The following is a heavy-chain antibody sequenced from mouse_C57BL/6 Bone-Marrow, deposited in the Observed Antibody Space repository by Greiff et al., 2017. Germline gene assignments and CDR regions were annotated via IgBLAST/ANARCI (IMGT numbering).Heavy chain of an antibody. D-gene: IGHD1-1*01. Sequence: VQLQQSGPELVKPGASVKLSCKASGYTFTSYDINWVKQRPGQGLEWIGWIYPRDGSTKYNEKFKGKATLTVAPSSSTAYMELHSLTSEDSAVYFCAIVFYDSTAWFAYWGQGTLVTVSA. J-gene: IGHJ3*01. CDR1: GYTFTSYD. CDR3: AIVFYDSTAWFAY. CDR2: IYPRDGST. V-gene: IGHV1-85*01.